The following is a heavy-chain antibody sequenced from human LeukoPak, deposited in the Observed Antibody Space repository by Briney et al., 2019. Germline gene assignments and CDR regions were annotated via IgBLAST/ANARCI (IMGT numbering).Heavy chain of an antibody. CDR3: ATAGSIVLNKGGLIFDY. V-gene: IGHV1-24*01. CDR1: GHTLTELS. D-gene: IGHD2-8*01. J-gene: IGHJ4*02. CDR2: FDPEDGET. Sequence: ASVKVSCKVSGHTLTELSMHWVRQAPGKGLEWMGGFDPEDGETIYAQKFQGRVTMTEDTSTDTAYMELSSLRSEDTAVYYCATAGSIVLNKGGLIFDYWGQGTLVTVSS.